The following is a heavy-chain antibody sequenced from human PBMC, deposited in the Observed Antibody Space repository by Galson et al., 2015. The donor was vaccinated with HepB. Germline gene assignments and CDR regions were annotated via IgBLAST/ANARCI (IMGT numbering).Heavy chain of an antibody. CDR1: GFTLSNYG. Sequence: SLRLSCAASGFTLSNYGMHWVRQAPGKGLEWVAVISYDGSNKYYADSVKGRFTISRDNSKNTLYLQMNSLRAEDTALYYCAKDPYVYSALAGTMAGFDYWGQGTLVTVSS. D-gene: IGHD6-19*01. CDR2: ISYDGSNK. CDR3: AKDPYVYSALAGTMAGFDY. J-gene: IGHJ4*02. V-gene: IGHV3-30*18.